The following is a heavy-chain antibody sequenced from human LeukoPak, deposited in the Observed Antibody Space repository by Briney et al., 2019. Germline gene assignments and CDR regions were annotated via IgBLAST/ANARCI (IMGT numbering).Heavy chain of an antibody. J-gene: IGHJ3*02. CDR1: GFTFSSYS. Sequence: PGGSLRLSCAASGFTFSSYSMNWVRQAPGKGLERVSSISSSSSYIYYADSVKGRFTISRDNAKNSLYLQMNSLRAEDTAVYYCARDYYGSGSPYRDAFDIWGQGTMVTVSS. D-gene: IGHD3-10*01. CDR2: ISSSSSYI. CDR3: ARDYYGSGSPYRDAFDI. V-gene: IGHV3-21*01.